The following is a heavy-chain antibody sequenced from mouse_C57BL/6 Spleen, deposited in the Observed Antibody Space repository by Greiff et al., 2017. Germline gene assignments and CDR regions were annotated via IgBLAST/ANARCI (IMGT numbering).Heavy chain of an antibody. D-gene: IGHD2-2*01. J-gene: IGHJ4*01. Sequence: EVQLVESGGGLVKPGGSLKLSCAASGFTFSDYGMHWVRQAPEKGLEWVAYISSGSSTIYYADTVKGRFTISRDNAKNTLFLQMTSLRSEDTAMYYCARAGYTGWAMDYWGQGTSVTVSS. CDR1: GFTFSDYG. V-gene: IGHV5-17*01. CDR3: ARAGYTGWAMDY. CDR2: ISSGSSTI.